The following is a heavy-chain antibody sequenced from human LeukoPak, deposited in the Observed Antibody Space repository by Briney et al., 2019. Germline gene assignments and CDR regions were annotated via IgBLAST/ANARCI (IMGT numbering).Heavy chain of an antibody. Sequence: GGSLRLSCAASGFTFSSYPMSWVRQAPGKGLEWVSVISGSGGSTYYADSVKGRFTISRDNSKNTLYLQMNSLRAEDTAVYYCAKDVAPFRYCSSTGCTYHFDYWGQGTLVTVSS. CDR2: ISGSGGST. CDR1: GFTFSSYP. D-gene: IGHD2-2*01. J-gene: IGHJ4*02. CDR3: AKDVAPFRYCSSTGCTYHFDY. V-gene: IGHV3-23*01.